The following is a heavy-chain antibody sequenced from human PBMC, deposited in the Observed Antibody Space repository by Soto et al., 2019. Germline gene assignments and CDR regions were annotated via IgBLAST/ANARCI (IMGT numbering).Heavy chain of an antibody. J-gene: IGHJ3*02. D-gene: IGHD5-12*01. Sequence: PGGSLRLSCAASGFTFSSYAMSWVRQAPGKGLEWVSAISGSGGSTYYADSVKGRFTISRDNSKNTLYLQLNSLRAEDTAVYYCATRGTIREYSGYEVRTHDAFDIWGQGTMVTVSS. CDR3: ATRGTIREYSGYEVRTHDAFDI. CDR1: GFTFSSYA. CDR2: ISGSGGST. V-gene: IGHV3-23*01.